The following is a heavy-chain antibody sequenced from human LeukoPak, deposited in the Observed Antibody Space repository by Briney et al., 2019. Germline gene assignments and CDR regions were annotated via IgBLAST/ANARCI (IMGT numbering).Heavy chain of an antibody. CDR3: ARANPCYDILTGPFDP. V-gene: IGHV3-30-3*01. CDR2: ISYDGSNK. Sequence: GRSLRLSCAASGFTFSSYAMHWVRQAPGKGLEWVAVISYDGSNKYYADSVKGRFTISRDNSKNTLYLQMNSLRAEDTAVYYCARANPCYDILTGPFDPWGQGTLVTVSS. CDR1: GFTFSSYA. J-gene: IGHJ5*02. D-gene: IGHD3-9*01.